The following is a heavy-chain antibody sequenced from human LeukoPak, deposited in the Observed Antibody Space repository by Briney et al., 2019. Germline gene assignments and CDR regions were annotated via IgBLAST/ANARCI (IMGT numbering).Heavy chain of an antibody. D-gene: IGHD6-13*01. V-gene: IGHV3-21*01. J-gene: IGHJ4*02. CDR1: EFTFSSYT. CDR3: ARLAVAGDY. Sequence: GGSLRLSCAASEFTFSSYTMNWVRQAPGKGLEWVSSITSSSDYIYYADSVKGRFTIPRDNAKNSLYLQMNSLRAEDTAVYYCARLAVAGDYWGQGTLVTVSS. CDR2: ITSSSDYI.